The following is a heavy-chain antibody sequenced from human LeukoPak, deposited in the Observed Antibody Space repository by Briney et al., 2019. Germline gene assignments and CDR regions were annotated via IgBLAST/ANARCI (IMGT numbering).Heavy chain of an antibody. CDR2: INHSGST. J-gene: IGHJ4*02. Sequence: SETLSLTCAVSGGSFSGYYWSWIRQPPGKGLEWIGEINHSGSTNYNPSLKSRVTISVDTSKNQFSLKLSSVTAADTAVYYCARGLSLDRYEMATRDSWDGVDYWGQGTLVTVSS. CDR1: GGSFSGYY. CDR3: ARGLSLDRYEMATRDSWDGVDY. D-gene: IGHD5-24*01. V-gene: IGHV4-34*01.